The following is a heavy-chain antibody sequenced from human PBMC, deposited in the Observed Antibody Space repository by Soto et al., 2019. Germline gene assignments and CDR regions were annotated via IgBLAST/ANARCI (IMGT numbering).Heavy chain of an antibody. J-gene: IGHJ6*02. Sequence: PSETLSLTCTVSGGSISSDDYYWSWIRQAPGRGLEWIGYIHSSGSIYYNPSLKSRATMSIDTAGNQFSLKLSSVTAADTAVYYCARVDPGPLMGYYYYYCMDVWGQGTTVTVSS. CDR2: IHSSGSI. CDR3: ARVDPGPLMGYYYYYCMDV. V-gene: IGHV4-30-4*02. CDR1: GGSISSDDYY.